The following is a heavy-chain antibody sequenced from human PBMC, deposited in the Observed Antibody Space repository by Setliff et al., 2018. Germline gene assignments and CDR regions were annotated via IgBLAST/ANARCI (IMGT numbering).Heavy chain of an antibody. J-gene: IGHJ6*02. D-gene: IGHD2-21*01. CDR2: VYRSGST. V-gene: IGHV4-38-2*02. Sequence: PSETLSLTCGVSGFSISSGYYWGWIRQPPGKGLEWIGDVYRSGSTYYNPSLKSRVTISVDTSRNQFSLKLRSVTAADTAVYFCAREYVVISFVRNTHSHYGMDVWGQGTTVTVSS. CDR3: AREYVVISFVRNTHSHYGMDV. CDR1: GFSISSGYY.